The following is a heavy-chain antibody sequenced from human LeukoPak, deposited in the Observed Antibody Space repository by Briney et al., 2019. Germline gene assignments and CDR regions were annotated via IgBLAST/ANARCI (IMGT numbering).Heavy chain of an antibody. D-gene: IGHD3-10*01. CDR1: GGSLSGYY. Sequence: SETLSLTCAVYGGSLSGYYWSWIRQPPGKGLEWIGEINHSGSTNYNPSLKSRVTISVDTSKNQFSLKLSSVTAADTAVYYCARAAGVFDLWGRGTLVTVSS. CDR3: ARAAGVFDL. J-gene: IGHJ2*01. V-gene: IGHV4-34*01. CDR2: INHSGST.